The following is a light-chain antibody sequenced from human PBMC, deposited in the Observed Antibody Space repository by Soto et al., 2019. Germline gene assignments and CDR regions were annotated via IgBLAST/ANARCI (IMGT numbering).Light chain of an antibody. CDR2: DVS. V-gene: IGLV2-14*01. CDR1: SSDVGGYNF. CDR3: SSYAGSSTDV. Sequence: QSALTQAASVSGSPGQSITISCTGTSSDVGGYNFVSWYQQHPGKAPKLMIYDVSNRPSGVSNRFSGSKSGNTASLTISGLQAEDEADYYCSSYAGSSTDVFGAGTKVTVL. J-gene: IGLJ1*01.